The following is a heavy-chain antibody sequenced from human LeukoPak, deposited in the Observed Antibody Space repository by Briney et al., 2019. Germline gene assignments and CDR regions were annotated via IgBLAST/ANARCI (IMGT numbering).Heavy chain of an antibody. Sequence: SVKVSCKASGGTFSSYAISWVRQAPGQGLEWMGRIIPIFGIANYAQKFQGRVTITADKSTSTAYMELSSLRSEDTAVYYCARIAHCGGDCYLFDHWGQGTLVTVSS. V-gene: IGHV1-69*04. CDR1: GGTFSSYA. J-gene: IGHJ4*02. CDR2: IIPIFGIA. D-gene: IGHD2-21*02. CDR3: ARIAHCGGDCYLFDH.